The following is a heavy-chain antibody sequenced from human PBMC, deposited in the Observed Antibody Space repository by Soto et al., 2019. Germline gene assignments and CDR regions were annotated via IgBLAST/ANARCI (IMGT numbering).Heavy chain of an antibody. Sequence: SVKVSCKAAGGTFSSYGISWVRQAPGQGLEWMGGIIPMFGTATHTQNFQGRLTITADESTSTAYMELSSLRSEDTAVYFCARSVGVTTLSYLDYWGQGTLVTGSS. CDR3: ARSVGVTTLSYLDY. V-gene: IGHV1-69*13. D-gene: IGHD1-26*01. J-gene: IGHJ4*02. CDR1: GGTFSSYG. CDR2: IIPMFGTA.